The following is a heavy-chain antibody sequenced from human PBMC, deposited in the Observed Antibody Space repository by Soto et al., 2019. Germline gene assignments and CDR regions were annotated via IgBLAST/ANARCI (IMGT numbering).Heavy chain of an antibody. CDR1: GFTFSSYS. J-gene: IGHJ6*02. CDR2: ISSSSSYI. V-gene: IGHV3-21*01. CDR3: SRDLEAVVVAAYGMDV. Sequence: EVQLVESGGGLVKPGGSLRLSCAASGFTFSSYSMNWVRQAPGKGLEWVSSISSSSSYIYYADSVKGRFTISRDNAKNSLYLQMNSLRAEDTAVSYCSRDLEAVVVAAYGMDVWGQGTTVTVSS. D-gene: IGHD2-15*01.